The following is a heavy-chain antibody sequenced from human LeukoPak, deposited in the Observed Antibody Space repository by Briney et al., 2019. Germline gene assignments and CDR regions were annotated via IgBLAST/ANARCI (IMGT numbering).Heavy chain of an antibody. J-gene: IGHJ4*02. D-gene: IGHD3-10*01. CDR2: INPNSGGT. Sequence: GASVKVSCKASGYTFTGYYMHWVRQAPGQGLEWMGWINPNSGGTNYAQKFQGRVTMTRDTSISTAYMELSRLRSDDTAVYYCARWQRMVRGVNYTSRPKFDYWGRGTLVTVSS. CDR3: ARWQRMVRGVNYTSRPKFDY. CDR1: GYTFTGYY. V-gene: IGHV1-2*02.